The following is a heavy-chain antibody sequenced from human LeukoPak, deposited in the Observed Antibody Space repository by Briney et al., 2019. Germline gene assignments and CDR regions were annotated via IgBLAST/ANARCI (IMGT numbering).Heavy chain of an antibody. Sequence: VASVKVSCKASGGTFSSYAISWVRQAPGKGLEWMGLVDPEDGETIYAEKFQGRVTITADTSTDTAYMELSSLRSEDTAVYYCAHQTISFDYWGQGTLVTVSS. V-gene: IGHV1-69-2*01. CDR2: VDPEDGET. D-gene: IGHD3-3*01. CDR3: AHQTISFDY. J-gene: IGHJ4*02. CDR1: GGTFSSYA.